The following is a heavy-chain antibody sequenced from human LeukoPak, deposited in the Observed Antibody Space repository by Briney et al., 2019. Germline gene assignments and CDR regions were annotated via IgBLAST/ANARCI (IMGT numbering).Heavy chain of an antibody. Sequence: PSETLSLTCTVSGGSISRSSYYWGWIGQPPGKGLEWLRSIYYSGTTYYNPSLKSRVTISVYTSKNQFSLKVSSVTAADTAVYYCARVGYCSGGSCYRRGGFDYGGQGTLVTVSS. D-gene: IGHD2-15*01. CDR2: IYYSGTT. CDR3: ARVGYCSGGSCYRRGGFDY. J-gene: IGHJ4*02. CDR1: GGSISRSSYY. V-gene: IGHV4-39*01.